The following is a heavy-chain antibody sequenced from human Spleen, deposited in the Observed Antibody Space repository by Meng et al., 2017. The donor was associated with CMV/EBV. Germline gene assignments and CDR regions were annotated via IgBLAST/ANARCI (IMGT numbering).Heavy chain of an antibody. Sequence: SGGSVSSGSYYWSWIRQPPGKGLEWIGYIYYSGSTNYNPSLKSRVTISVDTSKNQFSLKLSSVTAADTAVYYCARIGWVVVPAARDYWGQGTLVTVSS. J-gene: IGHJ4*02. V-gene: IGHV4-61*01. CDR2: IYYSGST. CDR3: ARIGWVVVPAARDY. D-gene: IGHD2-2*01. CDR1: GGSVSSGSYY.